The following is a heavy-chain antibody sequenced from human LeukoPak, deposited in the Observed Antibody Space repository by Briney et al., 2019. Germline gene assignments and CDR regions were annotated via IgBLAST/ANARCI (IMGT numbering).Heavy chain of an antibody. J-gene: IGHJ3*02. V-gene: IGHV3-23*01. Sequence: GGSLRLSRAASGFTFSSYAMSWVRQAPGRGREGGSAISGRGGSTYYADSVKGRFTNNRHNPKKTMYLQKNSVRAEDKAVHYCAKDHYDSSGGAFDIWGQGTMVTVSS. CDR3: AKDHYDSSGGAFDI. CDR2: ISGRGGST. CDR1: GFTFSSYA. D-gene: IGHD3-22*01.